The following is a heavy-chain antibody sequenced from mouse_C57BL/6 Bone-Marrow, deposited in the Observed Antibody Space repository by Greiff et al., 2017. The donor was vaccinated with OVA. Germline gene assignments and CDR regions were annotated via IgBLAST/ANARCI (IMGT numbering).Heavy chain of an antibody. V-gene: IGHV1-50*01. J-gene: IGHJ1*03. Sequence: QVQLQQPGAELVKPGASVKLSCKASGYTFTSYWMQWVKQRPGQGLEWIGEIDPSDSSTNSHQKFKGKATLNVDTSSSTSDMQLSSLTSEDSAVYYCARWLRGYFDVWGTGTTVTVSS. CDR3: ARWLRGYFDV. CDR2: IDPSDSST. CDR1: GYTFTSYW. D-gene: IGHD2-2*01.